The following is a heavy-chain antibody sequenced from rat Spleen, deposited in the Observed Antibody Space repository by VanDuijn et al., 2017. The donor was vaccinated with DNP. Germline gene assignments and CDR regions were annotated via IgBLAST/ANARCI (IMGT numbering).Heavy chain of an antibody. CDR2: ISSSGDST. CDR3: ARPDY. Sequence: EVQLVESGGGLVQPGRSLKLSCAASGFTFSDYYMAWVRQAPTKGLEWVASISSSGDSTYYRDSVKGRFTISRDNAKGTLYLQIDSLRSEDTATYYCARPDYWGQGVMVTVSA. CDR1: GFTFSDYY. J-gene: IGHJ2*01. V-gene: IGHV5-25*01.